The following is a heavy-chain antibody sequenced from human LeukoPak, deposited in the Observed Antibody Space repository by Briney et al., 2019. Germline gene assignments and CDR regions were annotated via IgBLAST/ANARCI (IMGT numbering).Heavy chain of an antibody. D-gene: IGHD3-16*02. Sequence: PGGSLRLSCAASGFTFSEAWMTRVRQAPEKGLEWVGHIKSKIHGGTSGYAAPVKGRFTISRDDSKNTLYLQVDSLKTEDTAVYYCAKDVPFTGGGAIVYWGQGTPVTVSS. CDR1: GFTFSEAW. V-gene: IGHV3-15*01. CDR2: IKSKIHGGTS. J-gene: IGHJ4*02. CDR3: AKDVPFTGGGAIVY.